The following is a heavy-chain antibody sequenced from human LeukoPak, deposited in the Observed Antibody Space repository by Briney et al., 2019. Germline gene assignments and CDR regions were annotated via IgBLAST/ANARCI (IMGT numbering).Heavy chain of an antibody. V-gene: IGHV3-30*03. J-gene: IGHJ4*02. Sequence: PGRSLRLSCAASGFTFSSYGMHWVRQAPGKGLEWVAVISYDGSNKYYADSVKGRFTISRDNSKNTLYLQMNSLRAEDTAVYYCARDPSRSSPYGSGGLPDYWGQGTLVTVSS. D-gene: IGHD3-10*01. CDR3: ARDPSRSSPYGSGGLPDY. CDR2: ISYDGSNK. CDR1: GFTFSSYG.